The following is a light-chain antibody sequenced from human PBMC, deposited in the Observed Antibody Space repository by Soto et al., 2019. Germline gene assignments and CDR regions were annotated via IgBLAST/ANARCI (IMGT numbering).Light chain of an antibody. V-gene: IGKV3-20*01. CDR3: QQYGTSQIT. J-gene: IGKJ5*01. CDR2: GAS. Sequence: ENVLTQSPGTLSLSPGERATLSCRASQTVSSYLTWYQQRPGQAPRLLIYGASKRATGIPDSFSGSGSGTDFTLTISRLEPEDFALYYCQQYGTSQITFGQGTRLEIK. CDR1: QTVSSY.